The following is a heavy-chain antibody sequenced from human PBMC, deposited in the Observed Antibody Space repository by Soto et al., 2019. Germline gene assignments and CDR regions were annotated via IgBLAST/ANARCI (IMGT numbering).Heavy chain of an antibody. CDR1: GFTFSNAW. CDR2: IKSKTDGGTT. CDR3: TTDLCSGGSCYWSPGYYYYYGMDV. D-gene: IGHD2-15*01. Sequence: GGSLRLSCAASGFTFSNAWMNWVRQAPGKGLEWVGRIKSKTDGGTTDYAAPVKGRFTISRDDSKNTLYLQMNSLKTEDTAVYYCTTDLCSGGSCYWSPGYYYYYGMDVWGQGTTVTVSS. J-gene: IGHJ6*02. V-gene: IGHV3-15*07.